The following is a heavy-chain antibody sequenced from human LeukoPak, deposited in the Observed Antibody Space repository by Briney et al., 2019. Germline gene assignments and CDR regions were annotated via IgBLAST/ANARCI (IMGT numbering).Heavy chain of an antibody. D-gene: IGHD2-15*01. V-gene: IGHV4-34*01. CDR3: ARVRVVVAASDAFDI. CDR2: INPSGST. CDR1: GGSFSGYY. J-gene: IGHJ3*02. Sequence: SETLSLTCAVYGGSFSGYYWCWIRQPPGKGLEWIGEINPSGSTNYNPSLKSRVTISVATSKNQFSLKLSSVTAADTAVYYCARVRVVVAASDAFDIWGQGTMVTVSS.